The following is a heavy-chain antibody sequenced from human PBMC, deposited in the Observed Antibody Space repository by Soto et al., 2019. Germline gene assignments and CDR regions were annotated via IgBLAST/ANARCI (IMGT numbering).Heavy chain of an antibody. CDR1: GFIFSNYG. V-gene: IGHV3-30*03. CDR3: AIVRVADSPLDH. D-gene: IGHD3-10*02. J-gene: IGHJ4*02. CDR2: ISYDGSDI. Sequence: ESGGGVVQPGRSLRLSCAGSGFIFSNYGMHWVRQAPGKGLEWVAFISYDGSDILYADSVKGRFTISRDNSKSTLFLHMNRPRAEDTAVYFWAIVRVADSPLDHWGQGSLVTVSS.